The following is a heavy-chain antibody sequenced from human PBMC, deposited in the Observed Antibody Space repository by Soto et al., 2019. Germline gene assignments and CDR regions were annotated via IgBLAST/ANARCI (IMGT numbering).Heavy chain of an antibody. J-gene: IGHJ4*02. D-gene: IGHD3-3*01. V-gene: IGHV1-69*06. Sequence: QERLVQSGAEVRKPGSSVKVSCKVTGGTSTRYAINWVRQAPGQGLEWRGGIVPMFGTSKYAQKFQSRVTNTAATSTKLAYMELRSLRSEDTGVYYCNRGSEYDFWSGYLWGQGTLVYVSS. CDR3: NRGSEYDFWSGYL. CDR1: GGTSTRYA. CDR2: IVPMFGTS.